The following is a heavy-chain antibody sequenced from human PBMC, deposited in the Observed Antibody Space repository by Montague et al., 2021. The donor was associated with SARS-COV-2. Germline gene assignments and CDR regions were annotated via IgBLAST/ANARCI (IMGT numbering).Heavy chain of an antibody. D-gene: IGHD2-2*01. Sequence: SETLSLTCAVSGGSFSGYHWSWIRQPPGKGLEWIGEINHSGSTNYNPSLKSRVTISVDTSKNQFSLNLSSVTAADTAVYYCARARQDVVVPALGIGAYYYFYYMDVWGKGTTVTVSS. J-gene: IGHJ6*03. CDR1: GGSFSGYH. CDR2: INHSGST. V-gene: IGHV4-34*01. CDR3: ARARQDVVVPALGIGAYYYFYYMDV.